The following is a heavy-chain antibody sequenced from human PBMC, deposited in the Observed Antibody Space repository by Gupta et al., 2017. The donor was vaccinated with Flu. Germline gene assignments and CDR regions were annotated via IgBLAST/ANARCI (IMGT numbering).Heavy chain of an antibody. CDR1: TGYY. J-gene: IGHJ6*02. D-gene: IGHD2-2*01. V-gene: IGHV1-2*02. CDR3: ARAAVPAALGMDV. CDR2: INDKSGGA. Sequence: TGYYMHWMRQAPGQGLEWMGWINDKSGGANYAQKVQGRVTITRDTASSTVYMELTRLRSDDTAVYYCARAAVPAALGMDVWGQETTVTVSS.